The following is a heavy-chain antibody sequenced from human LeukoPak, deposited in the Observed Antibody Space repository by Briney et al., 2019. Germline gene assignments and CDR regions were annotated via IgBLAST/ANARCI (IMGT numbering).Heavy chain of an antibody. D-gene: IGHD3-10*01. CDR2: IDHTGST. CDR3: ARGLRFHVGSGNWFDL. J-gene: IGHJ5*02. CDR1: GGTFRGYY. Sequence: KPSGTLSLTCAVSGGTFRGYYWSGIRPPPGKGLAWIGEIDHTGSTNYNPSLESRVTLSVDTSKNQVSLNLNSLTAADTAVYYCARGLRFHVGSGNWFDLWGQGTLVTVSS. V-gene: IGHV4-34*01.